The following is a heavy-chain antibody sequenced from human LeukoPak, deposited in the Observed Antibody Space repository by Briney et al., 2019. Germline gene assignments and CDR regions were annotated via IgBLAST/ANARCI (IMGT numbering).Heavy chain of an antibody. J-gene: IGHJ4*02. CDR1: GFTFSSYS. V-gene: IGHV3-48*01. D-gene: IGHD5-18*01. Sequence: GGSLRLSCAASGFTFSSYSMNWVRQAPGKGLEWVSYISSSSSTIYYADSVKGRFTISRDSAKNSLYLQMNSLGAEDTAVYYCARDLFTLDTAMVIGYWGQGTLVIVSS. CDR3: ARDLFTLDTAMVIGY. CDR2: ISSSSSTI.